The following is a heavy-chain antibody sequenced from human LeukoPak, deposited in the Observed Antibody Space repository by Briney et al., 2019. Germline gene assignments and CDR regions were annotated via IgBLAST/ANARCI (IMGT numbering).Heavy chain of an antibody. CDR1: GFTFSSYV. CDR3: ARDRHPGYSSSWYLSYYYYMDV. CDR2: ISSNGGST. J-gene: IGHJ6*03. D-gene: IGHD6-13*01. V-gene: IGHV3-64*01. Sequence: GESLRLSCAASGFTFSSYVMHWVRQAPGKGLEYVSAISSNGGSTYYANSVKGRFTISRDNSKNTLYLQMGSLRAEDMAVYYCARDRHPGYSSSWYLSYYYYMDVWGKGTTVTISS.